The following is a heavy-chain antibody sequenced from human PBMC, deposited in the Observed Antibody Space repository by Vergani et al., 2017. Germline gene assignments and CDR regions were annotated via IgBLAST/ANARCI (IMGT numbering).Heavy chain of an antibody. J-gene: IGHJ4*02. V-gene: IGHV5-10-1*01. CDR3: ARLFSYGYLTHPVHDDY. CDR2: IDPSDSYT. Sequence: EVQLVQSGAEVKKPGESLRISCKGSGYSFTSYWISWVRQMPGKGLEWMGRIDPSDSYTNYSPSFQGHVTISADKSISTAYLQWSSLKASDTAMYYCARLFSYGYLTHPVHDDYWGQGTLVTVSS. D-gene: IGHD5-18*01. CDR1: GYSFTSYW.